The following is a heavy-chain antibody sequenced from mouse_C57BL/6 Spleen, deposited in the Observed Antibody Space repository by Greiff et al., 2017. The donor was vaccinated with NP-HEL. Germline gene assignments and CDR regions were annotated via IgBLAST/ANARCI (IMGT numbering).Heavy chain of an antibody. CDR1: GYTFTSYW. CDR2: IDPSDSYT. CDR3: ARGALYYFDY. J-gene: IGHJ2*01. Sequence: VQLQQSGAELVMPGASVKLSCKASGYTFTSYWMHWVKQRPGQGLEWIGEIDPSDSYTNYNQKFKGKSTLTVDKYSSTAYMQRSSLTSEDSAVYYCARGALYYFDYWGQGTTLTVSS. V-gene: IGHV1-69*01.